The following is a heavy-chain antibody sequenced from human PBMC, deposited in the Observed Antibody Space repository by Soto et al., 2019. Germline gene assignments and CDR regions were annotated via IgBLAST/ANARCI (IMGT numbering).Heavy chain of an antibody. CDR3: AGGDYYHSSGYYFYYYTMDV. D-gene: IGHD3-22*01. CDR1: GGSISSSRYY. Sequence: ETLSLTCTVSGGSISSSRYYWAWIRQPPGKGLEWIGNVYYGGSTYYNPSLKSRVTISVETSKSQFSLKLSSVTAADTAVYYCAGGDYYHSSGYYFYYYTMDVWGQGTTVTVSS. V-gene: IGHV4-39*01. J-gene: IGHJ6*02. CDR2: VYYGGST.